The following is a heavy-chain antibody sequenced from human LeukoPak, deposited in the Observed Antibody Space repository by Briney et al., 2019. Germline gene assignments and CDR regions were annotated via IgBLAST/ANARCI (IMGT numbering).Heavy chain of an antibody. CDR2: ISNSGAII. CDR3: AKRLYTSSWAPDDY. Sequence: GGSLRLSCAASGFAFRDYYMDWVRQAPGKGLEWVAYISNSGAIIYYAESVKGRFTISRDNSKNTLYLQMNSLRAEDTAIYYCAKRLYTSSWAPDDYWGQGTLVTVSS. CDR1: GFAFRDYY. D-gene: IGHD6-13*01. V-gene: IGHV3-11*01. J-gene: IGHJ4*02.